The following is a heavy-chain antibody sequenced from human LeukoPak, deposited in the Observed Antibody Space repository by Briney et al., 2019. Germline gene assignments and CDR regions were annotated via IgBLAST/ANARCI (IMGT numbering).Heavy chain of an antibody. Sequence: SETLSLTCAVSGGSISSSSYYWAWIRQPSGKGLEWIGSIYYSGTTYYNPSLKSRVTISLDTFKNQFSLQLSSVTAADTAVYYCATPARYYDSSGYFYHYWGQGTLVTVSS. CDR1: GGSISSSSYY. CDR2: IYYSGTT. V-gene: IGHV4-39*01. J-gene: IGHJ4*02. CDR3: ATPARYYDSSGYFYHY. D-gene: IGHD3-22*01.